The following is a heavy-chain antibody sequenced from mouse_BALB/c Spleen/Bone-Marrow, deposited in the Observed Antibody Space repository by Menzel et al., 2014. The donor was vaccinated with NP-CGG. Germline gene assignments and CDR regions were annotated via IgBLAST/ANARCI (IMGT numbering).Heavy chain of an antibody. CDR3: APLTGTFDY. CDR2: IDPANYNT. CDR1: GFNIKDTY. V-gene: IGHV14-3*02. Sequence: VQLQQSGAELVKPGASVKLSCTASGFNIKDTYMHWVKQRPEQGLEWIGRIDPANYNTQYDPKFQDKATITADTSSNTAYLQLSSLTSEDTAVYYCAPLTGTFDYWGQGTTLTVSS. D-gene: IGHD4-1*01. J-gene: IGHJ2*01.